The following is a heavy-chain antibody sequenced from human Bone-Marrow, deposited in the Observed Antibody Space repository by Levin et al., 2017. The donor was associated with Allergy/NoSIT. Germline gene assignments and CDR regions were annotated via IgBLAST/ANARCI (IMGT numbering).Heavy chain of an antibody. J-gene: IGHJ4*01. CDR2: IILVSENA. CDR3: AREMGYSTAAAGKLPVYN. D-gene: IGHD6-25*01. V-gene: IGHV1-69*13. CDR1: GGTFGNSA. Sequence: EASVKVSCKASGGTFGNSAINWVRRAPGQGLEWMGGIILVSENAFYPQHFRGRVTITADEFTSAAFMELRNLTSDDTAVYFCAREMGYSTAAAGKLPVYNWGHGSLVTVSS.